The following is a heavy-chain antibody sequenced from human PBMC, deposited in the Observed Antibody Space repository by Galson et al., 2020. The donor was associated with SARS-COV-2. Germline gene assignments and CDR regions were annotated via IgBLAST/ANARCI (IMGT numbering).Heavy chain of an antibody. D-gene: IGHD3-10*01. J-gene: IGHJ5*02. V-gene: IGHV3-30*04. CDR1: GFTFSSYA. CDR2: ISYDGSNK. Sequence: GGSLRLSCAASGFTFSSYAMHWVRQAPGKGLEWVAVISYDGSNKYYADSVKGRFTISRDNSKNTLYLQMNSLRAEDTAVYYCAREYYYGSGSYYGLGFPRLDPWGQGTLVTVSS. CDR3: AREYYYGSGSYYGLGFPRLDP.